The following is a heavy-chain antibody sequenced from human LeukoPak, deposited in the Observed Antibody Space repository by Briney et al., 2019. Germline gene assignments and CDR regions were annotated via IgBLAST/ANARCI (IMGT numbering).Heavy chain of an antibody. CDR1: GFTFSSYE. Sequence: GGSLRLSCAASGFTFSSYEMNWVRQAPGKGLEWVSYISSSGSTIYYADSVKGRFTISRDNAKSSLSLRMNGLRADDTAVYYCARGPRNSSSYQYFQHWGQGTLITVSS. CDR3: ARGPRNSSSYQYFQH. V-gene: IGHV3-48*03. J-gene: IGHJ1*01. CDR2: ISSSGSTI. D-gene: IGHD6-13*01.